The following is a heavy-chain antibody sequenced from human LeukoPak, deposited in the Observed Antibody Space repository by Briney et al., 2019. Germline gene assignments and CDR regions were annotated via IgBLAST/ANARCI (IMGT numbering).Heavy chain of an antibody. Sequence: GGSLRLSCAASGFTFSSYWMSWVRQAPGKGLEWVANIKHDGSDTNYVDSVKGRFTISRDNAKHSLYLQMNRLRAEDTAMYYCARRIAATGMKYFDYWGQGTLVTVSS. V-gene: IGHV3-7*05. D-gene: IGHD6-13*01. CDR2: IKHDGSDT. CDR3: ARRIAATGMKYFDY. CDR1: GFTFSSYW. J-gene: IGHJ4*02.